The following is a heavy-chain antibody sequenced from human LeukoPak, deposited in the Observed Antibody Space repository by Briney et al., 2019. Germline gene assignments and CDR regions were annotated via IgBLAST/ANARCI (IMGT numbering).Heavy chain of an antibody. J-gene: IGHJ4*02. CDR1: GFTFSSYS. CDR3: ARAHNWKYGTFDY. Sequence: PGGSLRLSCAASGFTFSSYSMNWVRQAPGKGLEWVSSISSSSSYIYYTDSVKGRFTISRDNAKKSLYLQMNSLRAEDTAVYYCARAHNWKYGTFDYWGQGTLVTVSS. D-gene: IGHD1-7*01. CDR2: ISSSSSYI. V-gene: IGHV3-21*01.